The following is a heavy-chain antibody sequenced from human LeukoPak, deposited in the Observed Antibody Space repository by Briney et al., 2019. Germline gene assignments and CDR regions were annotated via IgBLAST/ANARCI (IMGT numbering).Heavy chain of an antibody. Sequence: GGSLRLSCAASGFTFSNYGMHWVRQAPGKGLEWVAFIRSDGINKYHADSVKGRFTISRDNSKNTLYLQMNSLRAEDTAVYYCAKLGKTENHYGSGRFSYYYYMDVWGKGTTVTIS. D-gene: IGHD3-10*01. V-gene: IGHV3-30*02. CDR1: GFTFSNYG. CDR2: IRSDGINK. CDR3: AKLGKTENHYGSGRFSYYYYMDV. J-gene: IGHJ6*03.